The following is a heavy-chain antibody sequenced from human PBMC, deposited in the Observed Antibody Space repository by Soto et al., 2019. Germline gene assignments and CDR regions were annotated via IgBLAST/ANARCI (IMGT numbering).Heavy chain of an antibody. J-gene: IGHJ4*02. CDR2: ISGSGGST. V-gene: IGHV3-23*01. Sequence: EVQLLESGGGLVQPGGSLRLSCAASGFTFSSYAMSWVRQAPGKGLEWVSAISGSGGSTYYADSVKGRFTISRDNSKNTLYLQMNSLRAEDTAVYYCAKARPLYSSGWYYFDYWGQGTLVTVS. D-gene: IGHD6-19*01. CDR1: GFTFSSYA. CDR3: AKARPLYSSGWYYFDY.